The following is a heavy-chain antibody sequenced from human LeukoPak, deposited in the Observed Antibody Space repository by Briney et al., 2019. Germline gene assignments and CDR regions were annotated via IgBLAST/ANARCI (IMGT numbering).Heavy chain of an antibody. Sequence: SETLSLTCTVSGYSISSGYYWGWIRQPPGKGLEWIGSINHSGSTYYNPSLKSRVTISVDTSKNQFSLKLSSVTAADTAVYYCARGENPLNSHIAIIDYWGQGTLVTVSS. D-gene: IGHD6-13*01. CDR2: INHSGST. V-gene: IGHV4-38-2*02. CDR3: ARGENPLNSHIAIIDY. J-gene: IGHJ4*02. CDR1: GYSISSGYY.